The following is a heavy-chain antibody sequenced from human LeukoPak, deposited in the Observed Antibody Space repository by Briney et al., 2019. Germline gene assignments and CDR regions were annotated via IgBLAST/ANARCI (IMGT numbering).Heavy chain of an antibody. V-gene: IGHV3-23*01. CDR3: AKAYSAATFDY. J-gene: IGHJ4*02. CDR1: GFTFSSYA. Sequence: GGSLRLSCAASGFTFSSYAMSWVRQAPGKGLEWVSGISGIGGSTYYADSVKGRFTISRDNSKNTLYLQMNSLRAEDTAVYYCAKAYSAATFDYWGQGTLVTVSS. CDR2: ISGIGGST. D-gene: IGHD2-15*01.